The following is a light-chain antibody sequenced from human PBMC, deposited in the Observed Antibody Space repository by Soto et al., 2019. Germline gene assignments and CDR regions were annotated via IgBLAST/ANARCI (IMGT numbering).Light chain of an antibody. CDR2: DVS. CDR1: SSDVGGYNY. J-gene: IGLJ2*01. V-gene: IGLV2-11*01. Sequence: QSALTQPRSVSGSPGQSVTISCTGTSSDVGGYNYVSWYQQHPGKAPKLMIYDVSKRPSGVPDRFSGSKSGNTASLTISGLQAEDEAEYYCTSSASGSSHVVFGGGTKLTVL. CDR3: TSSASGSSHVV.